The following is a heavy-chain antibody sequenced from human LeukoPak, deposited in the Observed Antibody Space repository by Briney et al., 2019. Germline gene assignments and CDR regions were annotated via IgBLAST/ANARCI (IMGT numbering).Heavy chain of an antibody. J-gene: IGHJ5*02. Sequence: SGPTLVNPTQTLTLTCTFSGFSLSTSGMCVSWIRQPPGKGLEWIGEINHSGSTNYNPSLKSRVTISVDTSKNQFSLKLSSVTAADTAVYYCASTVTTIGRWFDPWGQGTLVTVSS. D-gene: IGHD4-11*01. CDR2: INHSGST. CDR1: GFSLSTSGM. CDR3: ASTVTTIGRWFDP. V-gene: IGHV4-39*07.